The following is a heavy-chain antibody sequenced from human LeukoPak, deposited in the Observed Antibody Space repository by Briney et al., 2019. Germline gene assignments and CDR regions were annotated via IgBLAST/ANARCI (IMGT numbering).Heavy chain of an antibody. CDR2: TYTSGST. CDR1: GGSISHYY. CDR3: VVTISNWLPDY. J-gene: IGHJ4*02. D-gene: IGHD6-13*01. Sequence: SETLSLTCTVSGGSISHYYWNWIRQPAGKGLEWIGRTYTSGSTNYNPSLKSRVTMSVDTSKNQFSLKLTSVTAADTAVYYCVVTISNWLPDYWGQGTLVTVSS. V-gene: IGHV4-4*07.